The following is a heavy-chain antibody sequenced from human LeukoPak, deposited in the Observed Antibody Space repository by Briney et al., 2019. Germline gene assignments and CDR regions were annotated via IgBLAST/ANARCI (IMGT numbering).Heavy chain of an antibody. CDR2: IYYSGST. Sequence: SETLSLTCTVSGGSISSYYWSWIRQPPGKGLEWIGYIYYSGSTNYNPSLKSRVTISVDTSKNQFSLKLSSVTAADTAVYYCARLGDRSPWYFDLWGRGTLVTVSS. CDR3: ARLGDRSPWYFDL. V-gene: IGHV4-59*08. J-gene: IGHJ2*01. CDR1: GGSISSYY. D-gene: IGHD3-16*01.